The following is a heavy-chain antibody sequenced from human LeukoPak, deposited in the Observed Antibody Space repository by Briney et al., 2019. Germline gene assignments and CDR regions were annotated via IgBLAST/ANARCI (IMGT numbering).Heavy chain of an antibody. CDR1: GYTFTGYY. J-gene: IGHJ4*02. Sequence: GASVKVSCKASGYTFTGYYMHWVRQAPGQGLEWMGWINPNSGGTNYAQKFQGWVTMTRDTSISTAYMELSRLTSDDTAVYYCARDYGSGSVDGDYWGQGTLVTVSS. V-gene: IGHV1-2*04. D-gene: IGHD3-10*01. CDR3: ARDYGSGSVDGDY. CDR2: INPNSGGT.